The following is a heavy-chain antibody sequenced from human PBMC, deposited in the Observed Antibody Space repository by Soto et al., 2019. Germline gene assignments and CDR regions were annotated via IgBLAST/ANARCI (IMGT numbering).Heavy chain of an antibody. CDR3: ARQYDNHIPSWFDP. CDR2: IYNSGST. V-gene: IGHV4-31*03. D-gene: IGHD1-1*01. CDR1: GGSISSGGYY. J-gene: IGHJ5*02. Sequence: QVQLQESGPGLVKPSQTLSLTCTVSGGSISSGGYYWSWIRQHPGKGLEWIGYIYNSGSTSYNPSLKSRITMSADTSKNQFSLRLTSVTAADTAVYYCARQYDNHIPSWFDPWGQGTLVTVSS.